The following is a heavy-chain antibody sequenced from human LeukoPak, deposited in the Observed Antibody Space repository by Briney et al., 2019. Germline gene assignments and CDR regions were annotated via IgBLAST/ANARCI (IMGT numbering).Heavy chain of an antibody. V-gene: IGHV1-46*01. CDR3: ARNSGSGFDY. J-gene: IGHJ4*02. Sequence: ASVKVSCKAPGYTFTSYYMLWVRQAPGQGLEWMGRIDPSGGSTSYAQKFQGRVTMTRDTSTSTVYMELSSLRSEDTAVYYCARNSGSGFDYWGQGTLVTVSS. CDR1: GYTFTSYY. CDR2: IDPSGGST. D-gene: IGHD2-15*01.